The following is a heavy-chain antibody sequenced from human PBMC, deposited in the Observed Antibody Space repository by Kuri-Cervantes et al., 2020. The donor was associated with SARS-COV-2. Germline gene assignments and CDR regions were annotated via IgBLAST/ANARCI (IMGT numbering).Heavy chain of an antibody. D-gene: IGHD6-13*01. V-gene: IGHV4-30-4*01. CDR3: ARTQFDISSSWYGFSGFLDY. Sequence: SETLSLTCTVSGGSISSGDYYWSWIRQPPGKGLEWIGYIYYSGSTNYNPSLKSRVTISVDTSKNQFPLKLSSVTAADTAVYYCARTQFDISSSWYGFSGFLDYWGQGTLVTVSS. CDR1: GGSISSGDYY. J-gene: IGHJ4*02. CDR2: IYYSGST.